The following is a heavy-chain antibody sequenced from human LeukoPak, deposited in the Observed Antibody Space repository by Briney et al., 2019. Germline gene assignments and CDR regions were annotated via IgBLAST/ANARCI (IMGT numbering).Heavy chain of an antibody. J-gene: IGHJ4*02. CDR1: GDSIIGYY. V-gene: IGHV4-38-2*02. D-gene: IGHD2-8*02. CDR3: ARVRGTAWYYFDY. CDR2: IYYTGNT. Sequence: KSSETLSLTCSVSGDSIIGYYWGWIRQPPGKGLEWIGNIYYTGNTYYDSSLKSRVTISLDTSKNQFSLKLSSVTAADTAVYYYARVRGTAWYYFDYWGQGTLVTVSS.